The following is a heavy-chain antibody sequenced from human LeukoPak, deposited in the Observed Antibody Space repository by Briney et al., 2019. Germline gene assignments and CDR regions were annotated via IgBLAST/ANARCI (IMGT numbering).Heavy chain of an antibody. V-gene: IGHV3-53*04. CDR2: IYSGGTT. J-gene: IGHJ5*02. CDR1: GFTVNNNY. CDR3: ARGLQQQLGWFDP. D-gene: IGHD6-13*01. Sequence: GGSLRLSCTVSGFTVNNNYMSWVRQAPGKGLEWVSIIYSGGTTYYADSVKGRFPISRHTSENTLYLQMNSLRTEDTAVYYCARGLQQQLGWFDPWGQGTLVTVSS.